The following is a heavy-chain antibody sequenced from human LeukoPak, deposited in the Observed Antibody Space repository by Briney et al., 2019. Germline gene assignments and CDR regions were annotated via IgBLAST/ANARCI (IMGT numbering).Heavy chain of an antibody. Sequence: SVKVSCKASGYTFTGYYMHWVRQAPGQGLEWMGGIIPIFGTANYAQKFQGRVTITADKSTSTAYMELSSLGSVDTAVYYCASSSSPNYYYYYMDVWGKGTTVTVSS. CDR2: IIPIFGTA. D-gene: IGHD6-6*01. CDR3: ASSSSPNYYYYYMDV. V-gene: IGHV1-69*06. J-gene: IGHJ6*03. CDR1: GYTFTGYY.